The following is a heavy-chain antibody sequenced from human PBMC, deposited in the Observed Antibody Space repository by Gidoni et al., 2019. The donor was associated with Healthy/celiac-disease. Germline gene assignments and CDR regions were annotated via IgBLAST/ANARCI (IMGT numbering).Heavy chain of an antibody. V-gene: IGHV3-66*02. CDR1: GFTVSSNY. Sequence: EVQLVESGGGLVQPGGSLRLSCAASGFTVSSNYMSWVRPAPGKGLEWVSVIYSGGSTYYADSVKGRFTISRDNSKNTLYLQMNSLRAEDTAVYYCARCGDYVGDYFDYWGQGTLVTVSS. D-gene: IGHD2-21*02. J-gene: IGHJ4*02. CDR2: IYSGGST. CDR3: ARCGDYVGDYFDY.